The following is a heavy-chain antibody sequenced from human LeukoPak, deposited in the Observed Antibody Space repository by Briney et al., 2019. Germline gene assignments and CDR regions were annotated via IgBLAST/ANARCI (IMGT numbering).Heavy chain of an antibody. D-gene: IGHD4-17*01. V-gene: IGHV3-74*01. CDR1: GFTFTTYW. J-gene: IGHJ4*02. CDR3: IKDDGHYGIDY. CDR2: LNTDGTYT. Sequence: GGSLRLSCAASGFTFTTYWMGRVRQAPGKGLVWVSRLNTDGTYTAYADSVKGRFTISRDNAKNTLFLQMNSLRAEDTAFYYCIKDDGHYGIDYWGQGTLVTVSS.